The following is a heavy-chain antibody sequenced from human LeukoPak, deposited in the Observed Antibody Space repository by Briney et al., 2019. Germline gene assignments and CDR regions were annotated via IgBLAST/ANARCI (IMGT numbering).Heavy chain of an antibody. CDR1: GGSFSGYY. V-gene: IGHV4-59*10. CDR2: IYTSGST. CDR3: ARRARGVLYSSSRPHPYWYFDL. Sequence: PSETLSLTCAVYGGSFSGYYWSWIRQPPGKGLEWIGRIYTSGSTNYNPSLKSRVTMSVDTSKNQFSLKLSSVTAADTAVYYCARRARGVLYSSSRPHPYWYFDLWGRGTLVTVSS. D-gene: IGHD6-6*01. J-gene: IGHJ2*01.